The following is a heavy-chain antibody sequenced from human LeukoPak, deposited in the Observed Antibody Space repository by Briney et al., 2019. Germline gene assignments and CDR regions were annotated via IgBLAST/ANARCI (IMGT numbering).Heavy chain of an antibody. D-gene: IGHD6-19*01. CDR1: GFTFSSYW. CDR2: IYSGGST. CDR3: ARGGSSGPMDY. J-gene: IGHJ4*02. Sequence: PGGSLRLSCAASGFTFSSYWMSRVRQAPGKGLEWVSVIYSGGSTYYADSVKGRFTISRDNSKNTLYLQMNSLRAEDTAVYYCARGGSSGPMDYWGQGTLVTVSS. V-gene: IGHV3-66*02.